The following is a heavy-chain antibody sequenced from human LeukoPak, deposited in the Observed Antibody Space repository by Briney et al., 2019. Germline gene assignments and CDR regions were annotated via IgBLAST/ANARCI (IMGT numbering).Heavy chain of an antibody. CDR3: ARDGGLLPDY. V-gene: IGHV3-53*01. J-gene: IGHJ4*02. D-gene: IGHD2-15*01. CDR2: IYSGGST. CDR1: GFTSSIYA. Sequence: GGSLRLSCAASGFTSSIYAMSWVRQAPGKGLEWVSVIYSGGSTYYADSVKGRFTISRDNSKNTLYLQMNSLRAEDTAVYYCARDGGLLPDYWGQGTLVTVSS.